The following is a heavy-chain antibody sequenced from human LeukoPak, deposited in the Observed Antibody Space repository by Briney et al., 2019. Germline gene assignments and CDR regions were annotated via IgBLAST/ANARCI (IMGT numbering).Heavy chain of an antibody. CDR1: EFTFSSYE. D-gene: IGHD6-13*01. CDR3: ARERSSSWFDNWFDP. CDR2: ISSSGSTI. V-gene: IGHV3-48*03. J-gene: IGHJ5*02. Sequence: GGSLRLSCAASEFTFSSYEMNWVRQAPGKGLEWVSYISSSGSTIYYADSVKGRFTISRDNAKNSLYLQMNSLRAEDTAVYYCARERSSSWFDNWFDPWGQGTLVTVSS.